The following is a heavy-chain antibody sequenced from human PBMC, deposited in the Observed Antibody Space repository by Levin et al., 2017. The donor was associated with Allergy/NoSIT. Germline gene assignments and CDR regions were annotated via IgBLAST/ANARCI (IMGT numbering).Heavy chain of an antibody. CDR3: ARSIEGDAYNYGHLNY. J-gene: IGHJ4*02. V-gene: IGHV1-2*06. CDR2: VHPTSGDT. CDR1: GYMFTGYY. Sequence: ASVKVSCKASGYMFTGYYLHWVRQTPGQGFEWMGRVHPTSGDTDYAEKFQGRVTMTRDASITTVYMELNTLTSDDTAVYYCARSIEGDAYNYGHLNYWGQGTLVTVSS. D-gene: IGHD5-24*01.